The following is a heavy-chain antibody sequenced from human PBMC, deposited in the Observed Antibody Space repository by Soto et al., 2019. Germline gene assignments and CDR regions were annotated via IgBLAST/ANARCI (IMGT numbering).Heavy chain of an antibody. CDR2: ISPNGGST. Sequence: GGSLRLSCSASGFIFSTYAMHWVRQAPGKGLEHISAISPNGGSTYYADSVKGRFTISRDNSKNTLYLQMTSLRAEDTAVYYCVKENLGYCSGGSCYSWYYYGMDVWGQGTTVTV. CDR1: GFIFSTYA. V-gene: IGHV3-64D*06. CDR3: VKENLGYCSGGSCYSWYYYGMDV. J-gene: IGHJ6*02. D-gene: IGHD2-15*01.